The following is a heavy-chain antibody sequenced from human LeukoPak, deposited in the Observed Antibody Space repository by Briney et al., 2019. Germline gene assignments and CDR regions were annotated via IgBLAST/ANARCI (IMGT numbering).Heavy chain of an antibody. CDR2: INPNSGGT. J-gene: IGHJ4*02. V-gene: IGHV1-2*02. CDR1: GYTFTGYY. D-gene: IGHD6-19*01. Sequence: ASVKVSCKASGYTFTGYYMHWVRQAPGQGLEWMGWINPNSGGTNYAQKFQGRVTMTRDTSISTTYMVLSRLRSDDTAVYYCARERLAVAGYLDYWGQGTLVTVSS. CDR3: ARERLAVAGYLDY.